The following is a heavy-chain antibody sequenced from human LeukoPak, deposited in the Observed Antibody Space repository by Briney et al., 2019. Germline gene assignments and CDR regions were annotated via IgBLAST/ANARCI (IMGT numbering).Heavy chain of an antibody. J-gene: IGHJ4*02. V-gene: IGHV3-30*02. D-gene: IGHD2-15*01. Sequence: GSLRLSCATSGFTFSSDAMDWGSQAPGKGLEWVTFIQYDGSNKYYADPVKGRFTISRDNSKNTLYLQMNSLRAEDTAVYYCPKDRYCTGGGCYGLDYWGQGTLVTVSS. CDR3: PKDRYCTGGGCYGLDY. CDR2: IQYDGSNK. CDR1: GFTFSSDA.